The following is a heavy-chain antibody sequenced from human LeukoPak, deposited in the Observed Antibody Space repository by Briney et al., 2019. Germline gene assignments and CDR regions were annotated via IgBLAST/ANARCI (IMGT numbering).Heavy chain of an antibody. CDR2: INHSGST. J-gene: IGHJ5*02. CDR1: GGSFSGYY. D-gene: IGHD3-16*01. Sequence: PSETLSLSCAVYGGSFSGYYWSWIRQPPGKGLEWIGEINHSGSTNYNPSLKSRVTISVDTSKNQFSLKLSSVTAADTAVYYCARLHALRAEEFDPWGQGTLVTASS. CDR3: ARLHALRAEEFDP. V-gene: IGHV4-34*01.